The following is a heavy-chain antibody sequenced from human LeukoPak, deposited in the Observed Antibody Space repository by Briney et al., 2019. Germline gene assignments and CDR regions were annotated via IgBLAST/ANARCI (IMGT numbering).Heavy chain of an antibody. CDR2: ISSSSSTI. Sequence: GGSLRLSCAASGFTFSSYRMNWVRQAPGKGLEWVSYISSSSSTIYYADSVKGRFTISRDNAKNSLYLQMNSLRAEDTAVYYCARAEWFGEFPFDYWGQGTLVTVSS. J-gene: IGHJ4*02. CDR1: GFTFSSYR. D-gene: IGHD3-10*01. CDR3: ARAEWFGEFPFDY. V-gene: IGHV3-48*04.